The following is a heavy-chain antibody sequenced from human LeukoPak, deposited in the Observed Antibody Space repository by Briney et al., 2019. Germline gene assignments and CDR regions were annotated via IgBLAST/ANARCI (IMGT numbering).Heavy chain of an antibody. V-gene: IGHV4-38-2*02. J-gene: IGHJ4*02. CDR1: GYSINSGYY. Sequence: SETLSLTCTVSGYSINSGYYWGWIRQSPGKGLEWIANIYHSGTTYYNPSLRSRVTMSTDTSKNQFSLKLNSVTAADAAVYYCARSRGTGFIFDYWGQGALVTVSS. D-gene: IGHD3-10*01. CDR2: IYHSGTT. CDR3: ARSRGTGFIFDY.